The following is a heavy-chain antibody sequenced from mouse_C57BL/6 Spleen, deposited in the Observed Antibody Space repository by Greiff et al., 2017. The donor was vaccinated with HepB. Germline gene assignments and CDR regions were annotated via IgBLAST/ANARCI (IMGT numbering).Heavy chain of an antibody. CDR2: ISDGGSYT. V-gene: IGHV5-4*01. D-gene: IGHD2-1*01. CDR3: ARDLYGNYGDAMDY. Sequence: VMLVESGGGLVKPGGSLKLSCAASGFTFSSYAMSWVRQTPEKRLEWVATISDGGSYTCYPDNVKGRFTISRDNAKNNLYLQMSHLKSEDTAMYYCARDLYGNYGDAMDYWGQGTSVTVSS. CDR1: GFTFSSYA. J-gene: IGHJ4*01.